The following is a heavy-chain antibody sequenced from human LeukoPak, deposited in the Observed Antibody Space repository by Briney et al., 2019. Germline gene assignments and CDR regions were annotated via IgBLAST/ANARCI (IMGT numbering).Heavy chain of an antibody. V-gene: IGHV3-30-3*01. CDR1: GFTFSSYA. CDR2: ISYDGSNR. J-gene: IGHJ4*02. CDR3: ARDYREAAGTQFDY. D-gene: IGHD6-13*01. Sequence: GGSLRLSCAASGFTFSSYAMHWVRQAPGKGLEWVAVISYDGSNRYYADSVKGRFTISRDNSKNTLYLQMNSLRAEDTAVYYCARDYREAAGTQFDYWGQGTLVTVSS.